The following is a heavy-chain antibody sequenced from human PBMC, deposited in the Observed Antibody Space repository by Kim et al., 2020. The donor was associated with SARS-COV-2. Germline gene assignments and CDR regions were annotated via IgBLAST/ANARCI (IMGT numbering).Heavy chain of an antibody. V-gene: IGHV3-33*01. CDR1: GFTFSSYG. J-gene: IGHJ4*02. Sequence: GGSLRLSCAASGFTFSSYGMHWVRQAPGKGLEWVAVIWYDGSNKYYADSVKGRFTISRDNSKNTLYLQMNSLRAEDTAVYYCARGRGVLLWFGELLSTTGCHGDYWGQGTLVTVSS. CDR3: ARGRGVLLWFGELLSTTGCHGDY. D-gene: IGHD3-10*01. CDR2: IWYDGSNK.